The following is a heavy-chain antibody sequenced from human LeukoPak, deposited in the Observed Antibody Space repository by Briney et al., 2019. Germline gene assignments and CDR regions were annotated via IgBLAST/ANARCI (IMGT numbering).Heavy chain of an antibody. J-gene: IGHJ4*02. V-gene: IGHV3-15*01. CDR3: TTKYTSSWSPTN. Sequence: GGSLRLSCAASGFTFSNAWMTWVRQAPGKGREGGGRIKSKTDRATTDYAALLKGRFTISRDDSKSTLYLQMNSLKTEDTAVYYCTTKYTSSWSPTNWGQGTLVTVSS. CDR1: GFTFSNAW. D-gene: IGHD6-13*01. CDR2: IKSKTDRATT.